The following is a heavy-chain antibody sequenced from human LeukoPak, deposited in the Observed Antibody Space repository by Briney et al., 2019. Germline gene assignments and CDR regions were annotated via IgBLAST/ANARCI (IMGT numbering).Heavy chain of an antibody. Sequence: SETLSLTCTVSGGSVSRGSYYWSWTRQPPGKGLEWIGYMHHSGPTNYSPSLKSRVTISVDMSKNQFFLNLTSVTAADTAVYYCARGRLGATYWGQGTLVTVSS. V-gene: IGHV4-61*01. CDR1: GGSVSRGSYY. D-gene: IGHD1-26*01. CDR3: ARGRLGATY. J-gene: IGHJ4*02. CDR2: MHHSGPT.